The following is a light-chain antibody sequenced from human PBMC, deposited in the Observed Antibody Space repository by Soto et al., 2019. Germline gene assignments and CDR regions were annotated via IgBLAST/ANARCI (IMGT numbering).Light chain of an antibody. J-gene: IGKJ5*01. CDR1: QSVSSGY. CDR3: QLYSRSPRQIT. Sequence: EIVLTQSPGTLSLSPGERATLSCRASQSVSSGYLAWYQQKPGQAPSLLIYGASSRATGIPDRFSGSGSGTDCTLTISRLEPEDFAVYYCQLYSRSPRQITFGQGTRLEIK. V-gene: IGKV3-20*01. CDR2: GAS.